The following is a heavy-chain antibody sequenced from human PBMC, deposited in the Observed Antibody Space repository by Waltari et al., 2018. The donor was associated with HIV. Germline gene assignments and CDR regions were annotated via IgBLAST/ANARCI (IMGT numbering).Heavy chain of an antibody. CDR2: ISYDGSNE. J-gene: IGHJ4*02. CDR1: GFTFRSFA. V-gene: IGHV3-30-3*01. CDR3: ARETYYGSGTYDY. Sequence: QVQLVESGGGVVQPERSLRLSCAASGFTFRSFAIPWVRQAPGKGLEWVAVISYDGSNEYYAHSVKGRFTISRDNSKNTLYLQMNSLRADDTAVYYCARETYYGSGTYDYWGLGTLVTVSS. D-gene: IGHD3-10*01.